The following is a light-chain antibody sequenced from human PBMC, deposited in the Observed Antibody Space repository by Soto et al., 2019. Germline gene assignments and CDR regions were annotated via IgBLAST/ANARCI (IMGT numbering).Light chain of an antibody. CDR1: QTISSW. Sequence: DIEMTQSPSTLSGSVGDRVTITCRASQTISSWLAWYQQKPGKAPKLLIYKASTLKSGVPSRFSGSGSGTEFTLTISRLQPDDFATYYCEHYNSYSEPFGQGTKV. CDR2: KAS. CDR3: EHYNSYSEP. V-gene: IGKV1-5*03. J-gene: IGKJ1*01.